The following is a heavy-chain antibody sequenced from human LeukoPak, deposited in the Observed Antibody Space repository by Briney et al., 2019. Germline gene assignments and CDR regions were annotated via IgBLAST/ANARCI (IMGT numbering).Heavy chain of an antibody. CDR2: IIPILGIA. Sequence: SVKVSCKASGGTFSSYAISWVRQAPGQGLEWMGRIIPILGIANYAQKFQGRVTITADKSTSTAYMELSSLRSEDTAVYYCARDLSCSSTSCRGGYWGQGTLVTVSS. CDR1: GGTFSSYA. D-gene: IGHD2-2*01. J-gene: IGHJ4*02. V-gene: IGHV1-69*04. CDR3: ARDLSCSSTSCRGGY.